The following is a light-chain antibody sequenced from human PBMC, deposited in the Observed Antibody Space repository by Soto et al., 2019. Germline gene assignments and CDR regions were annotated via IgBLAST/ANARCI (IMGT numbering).Light chain of an antibody. Sequence: DIQMTQSPSTLSASVGDRVTITCRASQSISSWVAWYQQKPGKAPKLLIYDASSLESGVPSRFSGSGSGTELTLTISSLQPDDFATYYCQQYNNYSGAFGQGTKVEIK. CDR1: QSISSW. V-gene: IGKV1-5*01. CDR3: QQYNNYSGA. CDR2: DAS. J-gene: IGKJ1*01.